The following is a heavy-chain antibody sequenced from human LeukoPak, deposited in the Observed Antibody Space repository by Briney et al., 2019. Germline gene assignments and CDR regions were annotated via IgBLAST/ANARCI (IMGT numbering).Heavy chain of an antibody. J-gene: IGHJ6*03. D-gene: IGHD6-6*01. Sequence: GESLQISCQGSGYRFTSYWIGWVRQLPGKGLEWMGIIYPGDSDTRYSPSFQGQVTISADKSISTAYLQWSSLKASDTAMYYCARLGPSIATHSQKNYYYYYMDVWGKGTTVTVSS. V-gene: IGHV5-51*01. CDR1: GYRFTSYW. CDR2: IYPGDSDT. CDR3: ARLGPSIATHSQKNYYYYYMDV.